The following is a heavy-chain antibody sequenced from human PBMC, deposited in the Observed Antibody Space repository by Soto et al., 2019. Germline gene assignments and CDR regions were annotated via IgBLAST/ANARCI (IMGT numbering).Heavy chain of an antibody. V-gene: IGHV3-23*01. D-gene: IGHD6-19*01. CDR2: ISCCGGST. Sequence: GGSLRLSCEASGFNFKKFAMGWVRQAPWEGLEWVSGISCCGGSTFYADSVKGRFSLARDDSKNTLSLQLNSLRVEDTAHYYCAKADGEQWLIPHLDNWGQGTLVTVSS. CDR3: AKADGEQWLIPHLDN. CDR1: GFNFKKFA. J-gene: IGHJ4*02.